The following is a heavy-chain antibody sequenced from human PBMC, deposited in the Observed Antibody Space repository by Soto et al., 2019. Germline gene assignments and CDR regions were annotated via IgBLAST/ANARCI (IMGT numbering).Heavy chain of an antibody. J-gene: IGHJ4*02. V-gene: IGHV1-18*01. D-gene: IGHD2-2*01. CDR1: GYSFTNYD. Sequence: GASVKVSCKASGYSFTNYDTSWVRQAPGQGLEWMGWISPYNGDTNYAQKLQGRVTMTTDTSTSTAYMELRSLRSDDTAVYYCARYCSSTSCDHYFDYWGQGTLVTVSS. CDR2: ISPYNGDT. CDR3: ARYCSSTSCDHYFDY.